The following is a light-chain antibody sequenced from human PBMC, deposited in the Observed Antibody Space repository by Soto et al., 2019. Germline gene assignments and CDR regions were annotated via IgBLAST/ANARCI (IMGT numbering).Light chain of an antibody. V-gene: IGKV3-20*01. J-gene: IGKJ1*01. CDR2: GAS. Sequence: EIVLTQSPGTLSLSPGERATLSCRASQSVSNNYLAWYQQKPGQAPRLLIYGASNRATGIPDRFSGSGSGTDFTLTISSLQSEDSAIYYCQQYFRWPPWTFGQGTKVDIK. CDR1: QSVSNNY. CDR3: QQYFRWPPWT.